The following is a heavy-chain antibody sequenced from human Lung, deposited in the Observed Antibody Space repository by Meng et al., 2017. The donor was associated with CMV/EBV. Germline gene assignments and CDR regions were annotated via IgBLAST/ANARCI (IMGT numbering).Heavy chain of an antibody. J-gene: IGHJ6*02. CDR1: GFSFSTYA. V-gene: IGHV3-23*01. D-gene: IGHD1-26*01. CDR2: INGTGDIT. Sequence: GGSLRLXCVASGFSFSTYAMSWVRQAPGKGLEWVSVINGTGDITYYADSAKVRFIISRDNSRNTLFLQMNNLRVEDTAVYYCTKGWGATRGGMDVWGQGRTVTVSS. CDR3: TKGWGATRGGMDV.